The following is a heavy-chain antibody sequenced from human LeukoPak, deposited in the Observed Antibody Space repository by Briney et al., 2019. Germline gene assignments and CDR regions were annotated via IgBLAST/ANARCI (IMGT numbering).Heavy chain of an antibody. Sequence: GGSLRLSWAPAGFTFSSYAMSWVRQAPGKGLEWVSAISGSGGSTYYADSVKGRFTISRDNSKNTLYLQMNSLRAEDTAVYYCATSDSSGWFPDYWGQGTLVTVSS. CDR1: GFTFSSYA. CDR3: ATSDSSGWFPDY. D-gene: IGHD6-19*01. J-gene: IGHJ4*02. V-gene: IGHV3-23*01. CDR2: ISGSGGST.